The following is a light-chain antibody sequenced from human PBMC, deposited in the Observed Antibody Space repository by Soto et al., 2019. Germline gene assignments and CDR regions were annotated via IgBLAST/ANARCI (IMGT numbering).Light chain of an antibody. CDR3: QAWDSSTEVV. CDR1: KLGDKY. J-gene: IGLJ2*01. V-gene: IGLV3-1*01. Sequence: SYELTQPPSVSVSPGQTASITCSGDKLGDKYACWYQQKPGQSPVLVIYQDSKRPSGIPERFSGSNSGNTATLTISGTQAMDEAHYYCQAWDSSTEVVFGGGTKLTVL. CDR2: QDS.